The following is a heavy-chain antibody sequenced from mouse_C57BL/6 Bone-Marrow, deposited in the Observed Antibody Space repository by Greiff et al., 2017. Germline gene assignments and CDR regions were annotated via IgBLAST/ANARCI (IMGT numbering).Heavy chain of an antibody. V-gene: IGHV1-64*01. D-gene: IGHD1-1*01. J-gene: IGHJ3*01. CDR2: IHPNSGST. CDR3: ARSYYGSSYPAWFAY. CDR1: GYTFTSYW. Sequence: VKLQQPGAELVKPGASVKLSCKASGYTFTSYWMHWVKQRPGQGLEWIGMIHPNSGSTNYNEKFKSKATLTVDKSSSTAYMQLSSLTSEDSAVYYCARSYYGSSYPAWFAYWGQGTLVTVSA.